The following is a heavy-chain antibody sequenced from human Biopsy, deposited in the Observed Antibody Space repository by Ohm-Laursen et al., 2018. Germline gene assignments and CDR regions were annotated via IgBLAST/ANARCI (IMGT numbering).Heavy chain of an antibody. CDR3: AREQPALSGGGSWFDS. CDR2: ISETSSHI. J-gene: IGHJ5*01. CDR1: GFSVSSYD. Sequence: SLRLSCAASGFSVSSYDMNWVRQAPGEGLEWISYISETSSHIYDADSVRGRFTVARDIAKNSLYLQMNSLRADDSAVYFCAREQPALSGGGSWFDSWGQGTLVIVSS. D-gene: IGHD6-19*01. V-gene: IGHV3-21*01.